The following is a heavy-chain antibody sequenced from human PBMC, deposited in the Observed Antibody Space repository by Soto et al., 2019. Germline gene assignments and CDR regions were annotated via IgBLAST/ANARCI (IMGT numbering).Heavy chain of an antibody. J-gene: IGHJ3*02. Sequence: QVQLQESGPGLVKPSETLSLTCTVSGGSISSYYWSWIRQPPGKGLEWIGYIYSSGSTNYNPSLKSRVTISVDTSKNQFSLKLSSVTAADTAVYYCAKILDSSDDAFDIWGQGTMVTVSS. D-gene: IGHD6-19*01. CDR1: GGSISSYY. CDR3: AKILDSSDDAFDI. CDR2: IYSSGST. V-gene: IGHV4-59*01.